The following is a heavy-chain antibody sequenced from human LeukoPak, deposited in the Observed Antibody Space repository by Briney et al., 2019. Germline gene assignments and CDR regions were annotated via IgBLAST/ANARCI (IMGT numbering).Heavy chain of an antibody. V-gene: IGHV4-34*01. CDR3: ARLLSMAARQLRWFDP. J-gene: IGHJ5*02. CDR2: VNHSGST. Sequence: SETLSLTCAVYVGSFSGYYWSWIRHPPGKGLEWIGEVNHSGSTNYNSSLKSRVTISVDTSKNQFSLKLSSVTAADTAVYYCARLLSMAARQLRWFDPWGQGTLVTVSS. CDR1: VGSFSGYY. D-gene: IGHD6-6*01.